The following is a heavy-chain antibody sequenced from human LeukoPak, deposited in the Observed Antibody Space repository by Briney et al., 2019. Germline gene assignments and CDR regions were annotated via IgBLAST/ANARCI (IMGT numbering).Heavy chain of an antibody. CDR1: GGTFSSYA. CDR3: ARVDTAMAFDY. D-gene: IGHD5-18*01. V-gene: IGHV1-69*13. Sequence: ASVKVPCKASGGTFSSYAISWVRQAPGQGLEWMGGIIPIFGTANYAQKFQGRVTITADESTSTAYMELSSLRSEDTAVYYCARVDTAMAFDYWGQGTLVTVSS. J-gene: IGHJ4*02. CDR2: IIPIFGTA.